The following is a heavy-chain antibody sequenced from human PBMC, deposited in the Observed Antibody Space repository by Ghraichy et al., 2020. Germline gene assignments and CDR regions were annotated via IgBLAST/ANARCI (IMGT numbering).Heavy chain of an antibody. CDR2: IYSGGST. CDR1: GFTVSSNY. V-gene: IGHV3-53*01. D-gene: IGHD3-10*01. Sequence: GGSLRLSCAASGFTVSSNYMSWVRQAPGKGLEWVSVIYSGGSTYYADSVKGRFTISRDNSKNTLYLQMNSLRAEDTAVYYCAARITMVRGVGLDYWRQRTLVTVSS. CDR3: AARITMVRGVGLDY. J-gene: IGHJ4*02.